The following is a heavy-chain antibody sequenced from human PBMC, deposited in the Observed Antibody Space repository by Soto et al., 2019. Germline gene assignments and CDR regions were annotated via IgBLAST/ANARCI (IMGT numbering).Heavy chain of an antibody. CDR2: VSGISGSTHYA. Sequence: GGSLRLSCAASGFKFSSYAMNWVRQDPGKGLEWVSGVSGISGSTHYAFYADSVKGRFSISRDNSRSMMFLQMNSLRAEDTAVYYCAKSLSSDSGSYFGDWGQGTQVTAPQ. D-gene: IGHD3-22*01. J-gene: IGHJ4*02. CDR3: AKSLSSDSGSYFGD. V-gene: IGHV3-23*01. CDR1: GFKFSSYA.